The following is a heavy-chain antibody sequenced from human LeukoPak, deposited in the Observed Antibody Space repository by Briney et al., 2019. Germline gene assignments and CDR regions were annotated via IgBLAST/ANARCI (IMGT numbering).Heavy chain of an antibody. D-gene: IGHD2-15*01. CDR2: INTQGTYT. V-gene: IGHV3-74*01. Sequence: PGGSLRLSCAVSGITFSSYWMHWVRQDPGRGLLWVSRINTQGTYTNYADSVKDRFTISRDNAENTLYLQMSSLRADDTAVYYCVIDLGDYNDFWGQGTLVSVSS. CDR1: GITFSSYW. CDR3: VIDLGDYNDF. J-gene: IGHJ4*02.